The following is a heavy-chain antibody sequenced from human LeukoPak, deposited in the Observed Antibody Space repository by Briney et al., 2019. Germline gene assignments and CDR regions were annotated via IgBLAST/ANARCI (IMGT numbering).Heavy chain of an antibody. J-gene: IGHJ4*02. CDR2: IVNDGSTT. CDR3: VRDNGGEHS. D-gene: IGHD3-16*01. Sequence: GGSLRLSCAASGFTLSNYWMHWVRQAPGQGLVWVSRIVNDGSTTYADSVKGRFTISRDNAKNTLYLQMNSLRADDTAVYFCVRDNGGEHSWGQGALVTVSS. CDR1: GFTLSNYW. V-gene: IGHV3-74*01.